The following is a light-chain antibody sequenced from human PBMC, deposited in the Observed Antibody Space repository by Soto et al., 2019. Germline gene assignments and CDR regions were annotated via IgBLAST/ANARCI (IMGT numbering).Light chain of an antibody. Sequence: EIVLTQSPDPLSLSAGDRATLSCTPSQSFGHMCLAWFQQKPGQAPRLLIFDAYGRATGIPDRFSGGGSGTEFTLTITSLQSEDFAVYWCQQYNNWPLTFGPGTRLEI. J-gene: IGKJ5*01. V-gene: IGKV3D-20*02. CDR1: QSFGHMC. CDR2: DAY. CDR3: QQYNNWPLT.